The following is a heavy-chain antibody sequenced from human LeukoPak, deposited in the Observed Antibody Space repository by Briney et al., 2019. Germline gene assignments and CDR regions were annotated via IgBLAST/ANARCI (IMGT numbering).Heavy chain of an antibody. J-gene: IGHJ6*02. D-gene: IGHD3-10*01. CDR3: AKDQLGGDYGSGSYPSYGMDV. V-gene: IGHV3-23*01. CDR2: ISGSGGST. Sequence: GGSLRLSCAVSGFTFSSYAMSWVRQAPGKGLEWVSAISGSGGSTYYADSVKGRFTISRDNSKNTLYLQMNSLRAEDTAVYYCAKDQLGGDYGSGSYPSYGMDVWGQGTTVTVSS. CDR1: GFTFSSYA.